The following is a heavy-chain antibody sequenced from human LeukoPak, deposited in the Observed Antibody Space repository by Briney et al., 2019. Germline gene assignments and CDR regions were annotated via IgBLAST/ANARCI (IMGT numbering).Heavy chain of an antibody. Sequence: GASVKVSCKASGYRFTGYFMHWVRQAPGQGLEWMGWINPNSGDTDYAQKFQGRITLTREASIGTAYMELTRLRSDDTAVYYCATPTEGRVPDYWGQGTLVTVSS. CDR1: GYRFTGYF. J-gene: IGHJ4*02. D-gene: IGHD5-12*01. CDR2: INPNSGDT. V-gene: IGHV1-2*02. CDR3: ATPTEGRVPDY.